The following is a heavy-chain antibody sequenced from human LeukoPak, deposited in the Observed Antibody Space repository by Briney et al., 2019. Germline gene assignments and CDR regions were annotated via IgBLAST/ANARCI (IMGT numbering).Heavy chain of an antibody. CDR3: ARVNLDSSGWYLYYYYYYMDV. Sequence: ASVKVSCKASGYTFTSYGISWVRQAPGQGLEWMGWISAYNGNTNYAQKLQGRVTMTTDTSTSTAYMELRSLRSDDTAVYYCARVNLDSSGWYLYYYYYYMDVWGKGTTVTVSS. D-gene: IGHD6-19*01. CDR2: ISAYNGNT. V-gene: IGHV1-18*01. J-gene: IGHJ6*03. CDR1: GYTFTSYG.